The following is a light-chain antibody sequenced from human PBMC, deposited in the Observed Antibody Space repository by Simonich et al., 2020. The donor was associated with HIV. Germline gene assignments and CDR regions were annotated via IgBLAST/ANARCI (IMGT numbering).Light chain of an antibody. CDR2: KAS. CDR3: QQYYSTPVLT. J-gene: IGKJ4*01. V-gene: IGKV1-5*03. CDR1: QSISTW. Sequence: DIQMTQSPSSLSASVGDRVTITCRASQSISTWLAWYQQKPGKAPKLLVYKASSLESGVPSRFSGSGSGTEFTLTISSLQAEDVAVYYCQQYYSTPVLTFGGGTKVEIK.